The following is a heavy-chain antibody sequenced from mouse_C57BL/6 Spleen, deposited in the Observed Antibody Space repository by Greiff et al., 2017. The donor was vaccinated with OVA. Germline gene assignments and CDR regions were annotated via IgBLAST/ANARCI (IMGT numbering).Heavy chain of an antibody. J-gene: IGHJ4*01. D-gene: IGHD3-3*01. V-gene: IGHV1-54*01. CDR2: INPGSGGT. CDR1: GYAFTSYL. Sequence: QVQLQQSGAELVRPGTSVKVSCKASGYAFTSYLIEWVKQRPGQGLEWIGVINPGSGGTNYNEKFKGKATLTADKSSSTAYMQLSSLTSEDSAVYFCARYARDYYAMDYWGQGTSVTVSS. CDR3: ARYARDYYAMDY.